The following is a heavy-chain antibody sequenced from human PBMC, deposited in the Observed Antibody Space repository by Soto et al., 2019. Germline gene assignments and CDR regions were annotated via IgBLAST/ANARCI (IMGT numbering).Heavy chain of an antibody. Sequence: GGSLRLSCAASGFTVSSNYMSWVRQAPGKGLERVSVIYSGGSTYYADSVKGRFTISRDNSKNTLYLQMNSLRAEDTAVYYCARINSGYDWGFDYWGQGTLVTVSS. CDR3: ARINSGYDWGFDY. J-gene: IGHJ4*02. V-gene: IGHV3-66*01. CDR2: IYSGGST. CDR1: GFTVSSNY. D-gene: IGHD5-12*01.